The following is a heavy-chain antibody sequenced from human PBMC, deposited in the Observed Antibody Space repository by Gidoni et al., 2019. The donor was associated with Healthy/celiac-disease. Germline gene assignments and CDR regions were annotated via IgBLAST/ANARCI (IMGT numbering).Heavy chain of an antibody. CDR1: GVTFSSYA. V-gene: IGHV1-69*01. D-gene: IGHD3-16*01. J-gene: IGHJ6*03. Sequence: VKKPGSSVKVSCKASGVTFSSYAISWVRQAPGQGLEWVGGIIPNFGTANYAQKFQGRVTITADESTSTAYMELSRLRSEDTAVYYCARHGGTNYYYIDDWGQGTMVTVSS. CDR3: ARHGGTNYYYIDD. CDR2: IIPNFGTA.